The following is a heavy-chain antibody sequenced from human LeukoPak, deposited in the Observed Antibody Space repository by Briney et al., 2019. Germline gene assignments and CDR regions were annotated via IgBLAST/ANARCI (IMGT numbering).Heavy chain of an antibody. J-gene: IGHJ4*02. CDR2: ISYTGSNK. V-gene: IGHV3-48*03. CDR1: GFTFSSYE. D-gene: IGHD3-10*02. Sequence: GGSLRLSCAASGFTFSSYEMNWVRQAPGKGLEWLSYISYTGSNKYYADSVKGRLTISRDNAKNSLYLQMNSLRAEDTAVYFCARVFVGENFDYWGQGTMVTVSS. CDR3: ARVFVGENFDY.